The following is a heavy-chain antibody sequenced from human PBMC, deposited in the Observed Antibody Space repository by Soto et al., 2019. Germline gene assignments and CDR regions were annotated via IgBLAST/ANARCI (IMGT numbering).Heavy chain of an antibody. CDR3: AKAMGSGGGMDV. J-gene: IGHJ6*02. D-gene: IGHD6-25*01. V-gene: IGHV3-30*18. CDR1: GFTFSSYG. CDR2: ISYDGSNK. Sequence: QVQLVESGGGVVQPGRSLRLSCAASGFTFSSYGMHWVRQAPGKGLEWVAVISYDGSNKYYADSVKGRFTISRDNSKNTLYLQMNSLRAEDTAVYYCAKAMGSGGGMDVWGQGTTVTVSS.